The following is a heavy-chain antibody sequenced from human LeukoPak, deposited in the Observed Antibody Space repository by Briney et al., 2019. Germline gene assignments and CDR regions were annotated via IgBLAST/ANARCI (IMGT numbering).Heavy chain of an antibody. CDR1: GGSISGYY. J-gene: IGHJ4*02. V-gene: IGHV4-59*12. CDR3: ARRAVMGDLDY. Sequence: SETLSLTCTVSGGSISGYYWSWIRQPPQKGLKWIAYIYYSGSTNYNPSLKSRVTISVDKSKNQFSLKLSSVTAADTAVYYCARRAVMGDLDYWGQGTLVTVSS. CDR2: IYYSGST. D-gene: IGHD1-26*01.